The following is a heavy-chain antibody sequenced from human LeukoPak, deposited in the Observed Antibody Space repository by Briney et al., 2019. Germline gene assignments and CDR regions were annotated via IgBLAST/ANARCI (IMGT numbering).Heavy chain of an antibody. D-gene: IGHD4-17*01. CDR1: EFTFSIYT. CDR3: ARDRDYAFDY. Sequence: GGSLRLSCAASEFTFSIYTMNWVRPAPGKGLEWISYMNSETGTVSYADSVKGRFTISRGDAKNSVYLQMNSLRDEDTALYYCARDRDYAFDYWGRGSLVTVSS. J-gene: IGHJ4*02. V-gene: IGHV3-48*02. CDR2: MNSETGTV.